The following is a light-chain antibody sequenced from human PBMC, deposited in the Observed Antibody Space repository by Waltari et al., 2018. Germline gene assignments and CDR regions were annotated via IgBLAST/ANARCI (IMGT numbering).Light chain of an antibody. CDR1: PSVLYKSDNKNF. Sequence: DIVMTQSPDSLAVSLGETATIHCQSSPSVLYKSDNKNFLAWYQQKPGQPPKLLIYWASTRESGVPDRFSGSGSGTDFTLTISRLQAEDVAVYYCQQYYSPPWTFGQGTKVEIK. J-gene: IGKJ1*01. CDR2: WAS. CDR3: QQYYSPPWT. V-gene: IGKV4-1*01.